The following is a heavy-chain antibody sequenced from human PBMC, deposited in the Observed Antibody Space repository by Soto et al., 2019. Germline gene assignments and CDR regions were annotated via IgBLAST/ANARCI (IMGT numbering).Heavy chain of an antibody. V-gene: IGHV4-61*01. CDR2: IYYSGST. CDR3: ARTSFNWFDP. CDR1: GGSVSSGSYY. Sequence: LSETLSLTCTVSGGSVSSGSYYWSWIRQPPGKGLEWIGYIYYSGSTNYNPSLKSRVTISVDTSKNQFSLKLSSVTAADTAVYYCARTSFNWFDPWGQGTLVTVSS. D-gene: IGHD2-2*01. J-gene: IGHJ5*02.